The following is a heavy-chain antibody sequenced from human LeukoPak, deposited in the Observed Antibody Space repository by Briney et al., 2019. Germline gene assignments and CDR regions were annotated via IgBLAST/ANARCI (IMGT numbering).Heavy chain of an antibody. CDR2: INHSGST. Sequence: PSETLSLTCAVYGGSFSGYYWSWIRQPPGKGLEWIGEINHSGSTNYNPSLKSRVTISVDTSKNQFSLKLSSVTAADTAVYYCARGTTVTPGRSYYFDYWGQGTLVTVSS. CDR3: ARGTTVTPGRSYYFDY. D-gene: IGHD4-11*01. V-gene: IGHV4-34*01. CDR1: GGSFSGYY. J-gene: IGHJ4*02.